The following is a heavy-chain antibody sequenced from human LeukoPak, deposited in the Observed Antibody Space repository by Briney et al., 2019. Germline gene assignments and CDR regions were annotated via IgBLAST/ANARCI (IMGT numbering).Heavy chain of an antibody. CDR2: ISSSSSYI. Sequence: PGGPLRLSCAASGFTFSSYSMNWVRQAPGKGLEWVSSISSSSSYIYCADSVKGRFTISRDNAKNSLYLQMNSLRAEDTAVYYCARYQLLWDVDYWGQGTLVTVSS. J-gene: IGHJ4*02. CDR1: GFTFSSYS. V-gene: IGHV3-21*01. D-gene: IGHD2-2*01. CDR3: ARYQLLWDVDY.